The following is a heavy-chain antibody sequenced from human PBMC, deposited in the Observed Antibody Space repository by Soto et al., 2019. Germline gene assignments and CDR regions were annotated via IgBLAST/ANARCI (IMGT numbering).Heavy chain of an antibody. CDR2: IYYSGST. V-gene: IGHV4-59*08. CDR3: ARQIRDWFDP. J-gene: IGHJ5*02. CDR1: GGSISSYY. Sequence: PSETLSLTCTVSGGSISSYYWSWIRQPPGKGLEWIGYIYYSGSTNYNPSLKSRVTISVDTSKNQFSLKLSSVTAAATAVYYCARQIRDWFDPWGQGTLVTVSS.